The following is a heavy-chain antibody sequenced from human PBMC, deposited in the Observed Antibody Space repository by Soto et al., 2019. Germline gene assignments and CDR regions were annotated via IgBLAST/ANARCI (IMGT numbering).Heavy chain of an antibody. V-gene: IGHV4-4*08. Sequence: SETLSLTCTVSGDSISNYYWNWVRQPPGRGLEWIGQIYNSGSTIYNPSLRSRVTISVDTSKNQFSLNLRSVTAADTAVYSCAGEPNGGQAAGAFDLWGKGTTVTVSS. CDR3: AGEPNGGQAAGAFDL. CDR2: IYNSGST. CDR1: GDSISNYY. J-gene: IGHJ3*01. D-gene: IGHD6-25*01.